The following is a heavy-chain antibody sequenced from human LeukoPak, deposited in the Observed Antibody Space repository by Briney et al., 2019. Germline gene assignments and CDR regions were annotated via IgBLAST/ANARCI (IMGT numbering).Heavy chain of an antibody. D-gene: IGHD3-10*01. V-gene: IGHV3-48*02. Sequence: GGSLRLSCAASGFTFGSCSMNWVRQAPGKGLEWVSYISSSSSTIYYADSVKGRFTISRDNAKNSLYLQMNSLRDEDTAVYYCARGYYGSGSYHYYYYGMDVWGQGTTVTVSS. CDR1: GFTFGSCS. CDR3: ARGYYGSGSYHYYYYGMDV. J-gene: IGHJ6*02. CDR2: ISSSSSTI.